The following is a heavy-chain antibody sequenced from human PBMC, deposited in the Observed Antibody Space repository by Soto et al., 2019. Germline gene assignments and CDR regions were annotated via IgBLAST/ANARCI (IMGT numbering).Heavy chain of an antibody. V-gene: IGHV4-34*01. CDR1: GGSFSGYY. Sequence: QVQLQQWGAGLLKPSETLSLTCAVYGGSFSGYYWSWIRQPPGKGLEWIGEINHSGSTNYNPSLKSCVTRSVDTAKNQFSLKLSSVNGADTALYYCARGYNYDYIWGSYRSQYFDYWGQGTLVTVSS. CDR2: INHSGST. CDR3: ARGYNYDYIWGSYRSQYFDY. D-gene: IGHD3-16*02. J-gene: IGHJ4*02.